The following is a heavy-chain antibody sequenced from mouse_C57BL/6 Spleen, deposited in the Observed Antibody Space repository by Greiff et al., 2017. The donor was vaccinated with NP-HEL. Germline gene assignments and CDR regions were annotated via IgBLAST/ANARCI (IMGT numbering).Heavy chain of an antibody. CDR1: GFTFSDYG. J-gene: IGHJ4*01. Sequence: EVQLVESGGGLVQPGGSLKLSCAASGFTFSDYGMAWVRQAPRKGPEWVAFISNLAYSIYYADTVTGRFTISRENAKNTLYLEMSSLRSEDTAMYYCARVVYAMDYWGQGTSVTVSS. CDR2: ISNLAYSI. CDR3: ARVVYAMDY. V-gene: IGHV5-15*01.